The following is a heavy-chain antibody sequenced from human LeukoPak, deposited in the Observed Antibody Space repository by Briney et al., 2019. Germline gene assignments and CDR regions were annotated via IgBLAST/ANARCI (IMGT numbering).Heavy chain of an antibody. Sequence: SETLSLTCTVSGGSISSYYWSWVRQPPGKGLEWIGYIYTSGSTNYNPSLKSRLTISVDTSKNQFSLKLNSVTAADTAVYYCASLPRYDNGSAWGQGTLVIVS. CDR1: GGSISSYY. J-gene: IGHJ5*02. CDR2: IYTSGST. V-gene: IGHV4-4*09. D-gene: IGHD5-12*01. CDR3: ASLPRYDNGSA.